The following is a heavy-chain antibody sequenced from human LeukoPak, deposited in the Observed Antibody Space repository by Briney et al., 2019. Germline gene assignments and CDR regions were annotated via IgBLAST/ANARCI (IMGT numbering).Heavy chain of an antibody. CDR2: IYHSGST. CDR3: ARDRVAARWFDP. D-gene: IGHD6-6*01. V-gene: IGHV4-30-2*01. CDR1: GGSISSGGYS. Sequence: SETLSLTCAVSGGSISSGGYSWSWIRQPPGKGLEWIGYIYHSGSTYYNPSLKSRVTISVDRSKNQFSLKLSSVTAADTAVYYCARDRVAARWFDPWGQGTLVTVPS. J-gene: IGHJ5*02.